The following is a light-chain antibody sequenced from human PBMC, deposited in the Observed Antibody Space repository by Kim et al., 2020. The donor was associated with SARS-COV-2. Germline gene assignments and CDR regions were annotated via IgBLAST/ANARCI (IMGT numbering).Light chain of an antibody. J-gene: IGLJ2*01. Sequence: VSPGQTASITCSGDKLGDKYACWYQQKPGQSPVLVFYQDSKRPSGIPERFSGSNSGNTATLTISGTQAMDEADYYCQAWDSSTEGVFGGGTQLTVL. V-gene: IGLV3-1*01. CDR1: KLGDKY. CDR3: QAWDSSTEGV. CDR2: QDS.